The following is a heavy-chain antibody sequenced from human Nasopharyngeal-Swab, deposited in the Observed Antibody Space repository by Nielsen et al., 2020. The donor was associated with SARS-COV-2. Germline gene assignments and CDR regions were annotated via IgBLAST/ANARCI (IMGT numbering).Heavy chain of an antibody. Sequence: VRQAPGKGLEWASSISSSSSYIYYADSVKGRFTISRDNAKNSLYLQMNSLRAEDTAVYYCARDGLDYDFWSAYSMDAWGQGTTVTVSS. V-gene: IGHV3-21*01. J-gene: IGHJ6*02. CDR2: ISSSSSYI. CDR3: ARDGLDYDFWSAYSMDA. D-gene: IGHD3-3*01.